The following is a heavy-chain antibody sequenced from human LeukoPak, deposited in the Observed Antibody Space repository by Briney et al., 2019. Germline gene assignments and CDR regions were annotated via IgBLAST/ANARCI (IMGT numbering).Heavy chain of an antibody. J-gene: IGHJ4*02. CDR2: ISGSGGST. CDR3: AKDSSYYDILTGYYIPDY. D-gene: IGHD3-9*01. CDR1: GFTFSSYA. Sequence: PGGSLRLSCAASGFTFSSYAMSWVRQAPGKGLEWVSAISGSGGSTYYADSVKGRFTISRDNSKNTLYLQMSSLRAEDTAVYYCAKDSSYYDILTGYYIPDYWGQGTLVTVSS. V-gene: IGHV3-23*01.